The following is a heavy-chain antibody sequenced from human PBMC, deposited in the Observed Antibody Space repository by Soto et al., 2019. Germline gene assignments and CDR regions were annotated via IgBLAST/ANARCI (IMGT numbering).Heavy chain of an antibody. J-gene: IGHJ4*02. D-gene: IGHD1-26*01. CDR3: AKDATVGATDYFDS. CDR2: ISGSGGST. Sequence: EVQLLQSGGGLVQPGGSLRLSCATSGFSFVSYAMSWVRQAPGKGLEWVSTISGSGGSTYYPDSVKGRFSTSRDNSNNTLHLQMNSLTAEDTAIYYCAKDATVGATDYFDSWGQGILVTVSS. V-gene: IGHV3-23*01. CDR1: GFSFVSYA.